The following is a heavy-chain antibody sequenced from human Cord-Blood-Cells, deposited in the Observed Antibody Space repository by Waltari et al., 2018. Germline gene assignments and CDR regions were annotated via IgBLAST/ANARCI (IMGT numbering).Heavy chain of an antibody. V-gene: IGHV3-64*07. CDR2: ISSNGGST. D-gene: IGHD1-26*01. J-gene: IGHJ4*02. Sequence: EVQLVESGGGLVQPGGSLRLSCAASGFTFSSSAMPWVRQAPGKGLEYVSAISSNGGSTYYADSVKGRFTISRDNSKNTLYLQMGSLRAEDMAVYYCARTGMGGSDYWGQGTLVTVSS. CDR3: ARTGMGGSDY. CDR1: GFTFSSSA.